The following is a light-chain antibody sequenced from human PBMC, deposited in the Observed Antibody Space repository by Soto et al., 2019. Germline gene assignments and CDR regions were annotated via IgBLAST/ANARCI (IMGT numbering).Light chain of an antibody. CDR3: QQANSFPYT. V-gene: IGKV1-12*01. Sequence: DIRMTQSPSSVSASLGDRVTITCRASQGISNWLAWYQQKPGKAPKLLIHSASTLQSGVPSTFSGSGSGTDFTLTNSSLQPEDFATYYCQQANSFPYTFGQGTRLEI. CDR1: QGISNW. J-gene: IGKJ2*01. CDR2: SAS.